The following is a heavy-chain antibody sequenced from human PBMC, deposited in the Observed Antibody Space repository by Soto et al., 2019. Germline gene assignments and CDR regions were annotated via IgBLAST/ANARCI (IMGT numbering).Heavy chain of an antibody. V-gene: IGHV3-43D*04. CDR2: ISWDGEST. CDR3: AKVGQLDITTGHAYFDH. D-gene: IGHD5-12*01. J-gene: IGHJ4*02. Sequence: GGSLRLSCATSGYAFEGYAMHWVRQVPGKGLEWVSLISWDGESTYYADPVKGRFTVSRDNSEKSLYLQMNSVRVDDTALYYCAKVGQLDITTGHAYFDHWGQGTLVTVSS. CDR1: GYAFEGYA.